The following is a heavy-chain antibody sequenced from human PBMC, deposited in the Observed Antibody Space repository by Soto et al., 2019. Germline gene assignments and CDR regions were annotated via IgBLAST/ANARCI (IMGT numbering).Heavy chain of an antibody. Sequence: GGSLRLSCAASGFTFSSYGMHWVRQAPGKGLEWVAVIWYDGSNKYYADSVKGRFTISRDNSKNTLYLQMNSPRAEDTAVYYCARGRRGYYYYGMDVWGQGTTVTVSS. CDR2: IWYDGSNK. CDR1: GFTFSSYG. J-gene: IGHJ6*02. V-gene: IGHV3-33*01. CDR3: ARGRRGYYYYGMDV.